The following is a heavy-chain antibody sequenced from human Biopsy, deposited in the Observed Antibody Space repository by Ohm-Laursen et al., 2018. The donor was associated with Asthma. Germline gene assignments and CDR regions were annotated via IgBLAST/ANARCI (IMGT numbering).Heavy chain of an antibody. Sequence: SQTLSLTCIVSYGSITSGGYYWTWIRQHPGKGLVWIGFIYYSGSTYYNPSLKSRVSISIDTSKNQFSLKLSSVTAADTAVYYCARAQDYYDSRGYYRSFDYWGQGTLVTVSS. CDR2: IYYSGST. D-gene: IGHD3-22*01. CDR1: YGSITSGGYY. V-gene: IGHV4-31*03. CDR3: ARAQDYYDSRGYYRSFDY. J-gene: IGHJ4*02.